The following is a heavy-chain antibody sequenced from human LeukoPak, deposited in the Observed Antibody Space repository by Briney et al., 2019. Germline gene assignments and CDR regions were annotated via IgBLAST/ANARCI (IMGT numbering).Heavy chain of an antibody. D-gene: IGHD3-10*01. CDR1: GGSISSYY. J-gene: IGHJ4*02. V-gene: IGHV4-4*07. Sequence: SETLSLTCTVSGGSISSYYWSWIRQPAGKGLEWIGRIYTSGSTNYNPSLKSRVTMSVDTSKNQFSLKLSSVTAADTAVYYCARGLVWFGELFYFDYWGQGTLVTVSS. CDR3: ARGLVWFGELFYFDY. CDR2: IYTSGST.